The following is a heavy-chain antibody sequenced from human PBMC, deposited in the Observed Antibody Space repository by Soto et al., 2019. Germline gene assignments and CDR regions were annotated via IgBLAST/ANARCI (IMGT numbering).Heavy chain of an antibody. CDR1: GFTFSMYW. D-gene: IGHD5-12*01. Sequence: EVQLVESGGGVVQPGGSLRLSCVASGFTFSMYWMHWVRQAPGKGLVWVSRVKYDGSITPNADSVKGRFTISRDNAKNTAYLQMNSLRAEDSGVYYCARRLRNYSGVDVWGQGTTVIVSS. V-gene: IGHV3-74*03. J-gene: IGHJ6*02. CDR3: ARRLRNYSGVDV. CDR2: VKYDGSIT.